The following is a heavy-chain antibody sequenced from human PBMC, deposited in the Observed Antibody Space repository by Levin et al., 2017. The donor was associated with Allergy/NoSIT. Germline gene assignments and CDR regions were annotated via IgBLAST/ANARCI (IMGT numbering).Heavy chain of an antibody. CDR2: ISSSGSTI. CDR3: ARSGYDFWSGYPLDWFDP. CDR1: GFTFSDYY. Sequence: GESLKISCAASGFTFSDYYMSWIRQAPGKGLEWVSYISSSGSTIYYADSVKGRFTISRDNAKNSLYLQMNILRAEDTAVYYCARSGYDFWSGYPLDWFDPWGQGTLVTVSS. D-gene: IGHD3-3*01. J-gene: IGHJ5*02. V-gene: IGHV3-11*01.